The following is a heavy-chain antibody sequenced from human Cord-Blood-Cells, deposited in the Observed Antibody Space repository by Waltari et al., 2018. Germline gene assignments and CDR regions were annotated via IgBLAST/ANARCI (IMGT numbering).Heavy chain of an antibody. D-gene: IGHD3-10*01. CDR2: FDPEDGET. CDR3: ATGAVRWRWFDP. J-gene: IGHJ5*02. CDR1: GYTLTDLS. V-gene: IGHV1-24*01. Sequence: QVQLVQSRAEVKNPGSSVKVSCKVSGYTLTDLSMPWEGQAPGKGLEWMGGFDPEDGETIYAQKFQGRVTMTEYTSTDTAYMELSSLRSEDTAVYYCATGAVRWRWFDPWGQGTLVTVSS.